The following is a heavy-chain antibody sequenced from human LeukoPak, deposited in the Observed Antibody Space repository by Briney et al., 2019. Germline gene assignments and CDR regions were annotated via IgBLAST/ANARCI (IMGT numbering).Heavy chain of an antibody. J-gene: IGHJ5*02. D-gene: IGHD3-22*01. Sequence: GGSLRLSCEASGFIFNNYGLIWFRQAPGKGLEWVSAISNDGGGTNYADFVKGRFTISRDNSKNTLFLQMNSLRAEDTALYYCAKGSSGYFVDLWGQGTLVTVSS. CDR3: AKGSSGYFVDL. CDR2: ISNDGGGT. CDR1: GFIFNNYG. V-gene: IGHV3-23*01.